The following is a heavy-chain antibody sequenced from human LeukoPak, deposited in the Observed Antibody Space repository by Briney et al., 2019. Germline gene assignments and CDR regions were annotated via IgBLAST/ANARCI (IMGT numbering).Heavy chain of an antibody. CDR2: IIPIFGTS. CDR3: ARDGPLWFGELLQLYYYYYMDV. Sequence: SVKVSCKASGGTFSSYAINWVRQAPGQGLEWMGGIIPIFGTSNYAQKLQGRVTMTTDTSTSTAYMELRSLRSDDTAVYYCARDGPLWFGELLQLYYYYYMDVWGKGTTVTISS. D-gene: IGHD3-10*01. CDR1: GGTFSSYA. J-gene: IGHJ6*03. V-gene: IGHV1-69*05.